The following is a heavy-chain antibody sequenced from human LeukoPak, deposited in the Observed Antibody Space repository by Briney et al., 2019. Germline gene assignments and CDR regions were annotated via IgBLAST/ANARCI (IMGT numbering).Heavy chain of an antibody. CDR3: ARTSFRDGYNFDY. CDR2: IYSGGST. J-gene: IGHJ4*02. V-gene: IGHV3-53*01. D-gene: IGHD5-24*01. Sequence: GGSLRLSCAASGFTVSSNYMSWVRQAPGKGLESVSVIYSGGSTYYADSVKGRFPISRDKSKNTLYLQMNSLRAEDTAVYYCARTSFRDGYNFDYWGQGTLVTVSS. CDR1: GFTVSSNY.